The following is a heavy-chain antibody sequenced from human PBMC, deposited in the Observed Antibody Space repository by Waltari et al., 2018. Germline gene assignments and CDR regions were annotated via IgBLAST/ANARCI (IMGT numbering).Heavy chain of an antibody. CDR3: AGPRTDAFDL. J-gene: IGHJ3*01. Sequence: EAQLAESGGGLVQPGGSVRHSCVAAGFSFSIYRINGVRQAPGKGLEWISYIGSSSTTIYYADSVKGRFTISRDNAKNSLYLQMNSLRAEDTAVYYCAGPRTDAFDLWGQGTMVIVSS. CDR2: IGSSSTTI. CDR1: GFSFSIYR. V-gene: IGHV3-48*04.